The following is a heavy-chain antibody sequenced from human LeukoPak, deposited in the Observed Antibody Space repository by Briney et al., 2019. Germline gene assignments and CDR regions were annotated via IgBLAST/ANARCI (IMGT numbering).Heavy chain of an antibody. J-gene: IGHJ4*02. CDR1: GFTFSSYS. V-gene: IGHV3-21*01. CDR2: INSSSSYI. Sequence: PGGSLRLSCAASGFTFSSYSMNWVRQAPGKGLEWVSSINSSSSYIYYADSVNGRFTISRDNAKNSLYLQMNSLSAEDTAVYYCARLAEAGTSGYWGQGTLVTVSS. CDR3: ARLAEAGTSGY. D-gene: IGHD6-13*01.